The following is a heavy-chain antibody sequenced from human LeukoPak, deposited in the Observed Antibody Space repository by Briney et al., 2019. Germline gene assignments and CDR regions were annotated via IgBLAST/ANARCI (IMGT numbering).Heavy chain of an antibody. CDR3: TTGNSLYWYFDL. J-gene: IGHJ2*01. D-gene: IGHD4-23*01. CDR1: GFTFSNAW. V-gene: IGHV3-15*01. CDR2: IKSKTDGGTT. Sequence: KPGGSLRLSCAASGFTFSNAWMSWVRQAPGKGLEWVGRIKSKTDGGTTDYAAPVKDRFTISRDDSINTLFLQMNSLKTEDTAVYYCTTGNSLYWYFDLWGRGTLVTVSS.